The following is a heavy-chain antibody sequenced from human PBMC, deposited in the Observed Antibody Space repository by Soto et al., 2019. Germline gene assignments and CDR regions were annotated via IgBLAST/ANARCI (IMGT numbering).Heavy chain of an antibody. V-gene: IGHV3-30-3*01. CDR1: GFTFSSYA. J-gene: IGHJ4*02. CDR3: ARGGWRITMVRGVIIGYFDY. CDR2: ISYDGSNK. Sequence: QVQLVESGGGVVQPGRSLRLSCAASGFTFSSYAMHWVRQAPGKGLEWVAVISYDGSNKYYADSVKGRFTISRDNSKNTLYLQMNSLRAEDTAVYYCARGGWRITMVRGVIIGYFDYWGQGTLVTVSS. D-gene: IGHD3-10*01.